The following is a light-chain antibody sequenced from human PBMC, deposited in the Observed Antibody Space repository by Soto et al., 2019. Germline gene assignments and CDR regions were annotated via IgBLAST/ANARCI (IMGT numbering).Light chain of an antibody. CDR1: QTVSSS. V-gene: IGKV3-15*01. J-gene: IGKJ5*01. CDR3: QQYDNWPIT. Sequence: IVMTQSPATLSVSPGERATLSCRASQTVSSSFLAWYQQRPGQAPRLLSYGASTRATAIPPRFSGSGSGTEFTLTISSLQSEDFAVYYCQQYDNWPITFGQGTRLEIK. CDR2: GAS.